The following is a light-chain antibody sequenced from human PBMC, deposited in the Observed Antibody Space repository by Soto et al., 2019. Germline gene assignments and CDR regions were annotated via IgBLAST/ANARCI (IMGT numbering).Light chain of an antibody. CDR2: LNSDGNH. J-gene: IGLJ2*01. CDR1: SGHSSYA. Sequence: QPVLTQSPSASASLGASVKLTCTLSSGHSSYAIAWHQQQPEKGPRYLMKLNSDGNHSKGDGIPDRFSGSSSGAERYLTISSLQSEDEADYYCQTWGTGGVFGGGTKLTVL. V-gene: IGLV4-69*01. CDR3: QTWGTGGV.